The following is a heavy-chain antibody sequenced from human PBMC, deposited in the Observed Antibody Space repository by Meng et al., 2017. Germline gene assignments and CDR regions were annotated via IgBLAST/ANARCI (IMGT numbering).Heavy chain of an antibody. J-gene: IGHJ4*02. CDR1: GGTFSSYA. CDR2: IIPIFGTA. V-gene: IGHV1-69*06. D-gene: IGHD6-19*01. CDR3: ARDDSSGWYYFDY. Sequence: QVKLVQSRAEVKKPGSSVKVSCKASGGTFSSYAISWVRQAPGQGLEWMGGIIPIFGTANYAQKFQGRVTITADKSTSTAYMELSSLRSEDTAVYYCARDDSSGWYYFDYWGQGTLVTVSS.